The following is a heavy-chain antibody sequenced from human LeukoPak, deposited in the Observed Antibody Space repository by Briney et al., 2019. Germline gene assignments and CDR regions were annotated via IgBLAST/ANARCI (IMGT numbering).Heavy chain of an antibody. Sequence: GGSLRLSCAASGFTFSSYAMSWVRQAPGKGLKWVAVISYDGSNKYYADSVKGRFTISRDNSKNTLYLQMNSLRAEDTAVYYCARDRSEGAGYFDYWGQGTLVTVSS. V-gene: IGHV3-30-3*01. J-gene: IGHJ4*02. CDR2: ISYDGSNK. CDR3: ARDRSEGAGYFDY. D-gene: IGHD1-26*01. CDR1: GFTFSSYA.